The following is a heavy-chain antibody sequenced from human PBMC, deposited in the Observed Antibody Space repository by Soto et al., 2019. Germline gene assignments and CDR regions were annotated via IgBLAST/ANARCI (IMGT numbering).Heavy chain of an antibody. J-gene: IGHJ4*02. V-gene: IGHV4-59*06. CDR2: IYYSGST. D-gene: IGHD4-4*01. CDR3: ASSTVTTSFDY. CDR1: GGSISSYY. Sequence: SETLSLTCTVSGGSISSYYWSWIRQPPGKGLEWIGYIYYSGSTYYNPSIKSRVTISVDTSKNQFSLKLSSVTAADTAVYYCASSTVTTSFDYWGQGTLVTVSS.